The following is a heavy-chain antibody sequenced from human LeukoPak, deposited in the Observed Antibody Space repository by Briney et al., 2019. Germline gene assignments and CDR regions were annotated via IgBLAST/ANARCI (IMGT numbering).Heavy chain of an antibody. CDR3: AIESMVRGVN. CDR1: GGSISSGSYY. V-gene: IGHV4-61*02. Sequence: SQTLSLTCTVSGGSISSGSYYWSWIRQPAGKGLEWIGRIYTSGSTNYNPSLKSRVTISVDTSKNQFSLKLSSVTAADTAVYYCAIESMVRGVNWGQGTLVTVSS. J-gene: IGHJ4*02. CDR2: IYTSGST. D-gene: IGHD3-10*01.